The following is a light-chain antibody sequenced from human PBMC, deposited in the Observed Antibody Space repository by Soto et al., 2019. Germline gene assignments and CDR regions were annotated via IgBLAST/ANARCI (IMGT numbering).Light chain of an antibody. CDR3: HHYGSS. CDR1: QSVSSY. J-gene: IGKJ4*01. V-gene: IGKV3-11*01. CDR2: GAS. Sequence: EIVLTQSPATLSLSPGERATLSCRASQSVSSYLLWYQQKPGQAPRLLIYGASTRAAGIPARFSGSGSGTDFTLTISRLEPEDFAFYYCHHYGSSFGGGTKVDIK.